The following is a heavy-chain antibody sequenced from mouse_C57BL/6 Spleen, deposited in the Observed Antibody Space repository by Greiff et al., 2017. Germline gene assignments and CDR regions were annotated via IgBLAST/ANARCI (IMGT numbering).Heavy chain of an antibody. CDR1: GYTFTSYW. CDR2: IDPSDRYT. V-gene: IGHV1-59*01. Sequence: VHLVESGAELVRPGTSVKLSCKASGYTFTSYWMHWVKQRPGQGLEWIGVIDPSDRYTNYNQKFKGKATLTVDTSSSTAYMQLSSLTSEDSAVYYCARSPPFRYYGSSPFAYWGQGTLVTVSA. D-gene: IGHD1-1*01. J-gene: IGHJ3*01. CDR3: ARSPPFRYYGSSPFAY.